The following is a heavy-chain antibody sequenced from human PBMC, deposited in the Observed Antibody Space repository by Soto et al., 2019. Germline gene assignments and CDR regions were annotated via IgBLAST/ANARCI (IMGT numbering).Heavy chain of an antibody. J-gene: IGHJ5*02. Sequence: ETLSLTCTVSGDSIISSDFYWGWVRQPPGKGLEWIGSIFYLGSSYYNPSLKSRVTMSVDTSKNQFSLRLRSVTAADTALYFCARHSLALRKNNWFDPWGQGIMVTVS. D-gene: IGHD3-3*02. V-gene: IGHV4-39*01. CDR2: IFYLGSS. CDR3: ARHSLALRKNNWFDP. CDR1: GDSIISSDFY.